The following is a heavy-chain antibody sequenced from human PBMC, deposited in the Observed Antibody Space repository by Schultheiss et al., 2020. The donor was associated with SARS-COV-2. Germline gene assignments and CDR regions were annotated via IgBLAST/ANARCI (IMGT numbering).Heavy chain of an antibody. CDR3: ARTYSGYETLSPYYFDY. D-gene: IGHD5-12*01. Sequence: ASVKVSCKVSGYTLTELSMHWVRQAPGKGLEWMGWISAYNGNTNYAQKLQGRVTMTTDTSTSTAYMELRSLRSDDTAVYYCARTYSGYETLSPYYFDYWGQGTLVTVSS. V-gene: IGHV1-18*01. CDR1: GYTLTELS. CDR2: ISAYNGNT. J-gene: IGHJ4*02.